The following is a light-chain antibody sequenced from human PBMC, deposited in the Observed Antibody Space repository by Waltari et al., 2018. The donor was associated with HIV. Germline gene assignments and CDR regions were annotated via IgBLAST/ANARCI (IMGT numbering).Light chain of an antibody. Sequence: DIQMTQSPSSLSASVGDRVTITCRASQGISNYLTWYQQEPGKAPKLLLYAGSRLESRVPSRVSGSGSGADYTLTISGLQPEDFATYYCQHYYPSHPISFGQGTRLEIK. J-gene: IGKJ5*01. CDR1: QGISNY. CDR3: QHYYPSHPIS. CDR2: AGS. V-gene: IGKV1-NL1*01.